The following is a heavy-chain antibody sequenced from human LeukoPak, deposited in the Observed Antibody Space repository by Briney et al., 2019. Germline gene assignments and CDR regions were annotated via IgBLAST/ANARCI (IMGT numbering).Heavy chain of an antibody. J-gene: IGHJ5*02. Sequence: PSETLSLTCAVYGGSFSGYYWSWIRQPPGKGLEWIGEINHSGSTNYNPSLKSRVTISVDTSKNQFSLKLSSVTAADTAVYYCASGQITMVRGISDRFDPWGQGTLVTVSS. V-gene: IGHV4-34*01. D-gene: IGHD3-10*01. CDR1: GGSFSGYY. CDR3: ASGQITMVRGISDRFDP. CDR2: INHSGST.